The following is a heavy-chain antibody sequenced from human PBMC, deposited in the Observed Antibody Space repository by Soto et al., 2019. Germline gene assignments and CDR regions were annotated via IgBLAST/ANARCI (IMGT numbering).Heavy chain of an antibody. J-gene: IGHJ6*02. V-gene: IGHV1-69*12. Sequence: QVQLVQSGAEVKKPGSSVKVSCTASGGTFSDYAFSWVRQAPGQGLEWLGGPMPIFGAPDYAQKFQGRGTLPAHGTTRTAYMEMRSLRSEDTAVYYCASWLKEAGIGNHYCGMDVWGQGPTVTVSS. CDR3: ASWLKEAGIGNHYCGMDV. CDR2: PMPIFGAP. CDR1: GGTFSDYA. D-gene: IGHD6-19*01.